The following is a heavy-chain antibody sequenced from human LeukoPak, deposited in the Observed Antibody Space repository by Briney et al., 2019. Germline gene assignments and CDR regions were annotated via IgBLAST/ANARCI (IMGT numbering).Heavy chain of an antibody. Sequence: ASVKVSCKASGYSFINFGLSWVRQAPGQGLEWMGWISAYNHNTNYAQKLQGRVTMTTDTSTSTAYMELRSLRSDDTAVYYCARIWFGELFPDYWGQGTLVTVSS. CDR3: ARIWFGELFPDY. V-gene: IGHV1-18*01. J-gene: IGHJ4*02. CDR2: ISAYNHNT. D-gene: IGHD3-10*01. CDR1: GYSFINFG.